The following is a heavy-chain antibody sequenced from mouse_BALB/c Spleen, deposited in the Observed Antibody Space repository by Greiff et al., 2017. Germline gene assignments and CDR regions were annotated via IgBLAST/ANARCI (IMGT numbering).Heavy chain of an antibody. D-gene: IGHD4-1*01. Sequence: VKLQESGAELARPGASVKLSCKASGYTFTSYWMQWVKQRPGQGLEWIGAIYPGDGDTRYTQKFKGKATLTADKSSSTAYMQLSSLASEDSAVYYCASFWDDYAMDYWGEGTAVTVSA. V-gene: IGHV1-87*01. J-gene: IGHJ4*01. CDR3: ASFWDDYAMDY. CDR1: GYTFTSYW. CDR2: IYPGDGDT.